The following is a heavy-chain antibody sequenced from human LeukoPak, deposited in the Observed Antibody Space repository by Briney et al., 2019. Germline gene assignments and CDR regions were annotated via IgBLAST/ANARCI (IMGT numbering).Heavy chain of an antibody. D-gene: IGHD3-10*01. CDR1: GFTFSNAW. CDR3: SAGVGRTDFGY. CDR2: IKSKTDDGTR. J-gene: IGHJ4*02. Sequence: PGGSLRLSCAASGFTFSNAWMNWVRQAPGKGLEWVGRIKSKTDDGTRDFAAPVKGRFAISRVDSKKTVYLQMNSLKIEDTGVYYCSAGVGRTDFGYWGKGILVTVSS. V-gene: IGHV3-15*07.